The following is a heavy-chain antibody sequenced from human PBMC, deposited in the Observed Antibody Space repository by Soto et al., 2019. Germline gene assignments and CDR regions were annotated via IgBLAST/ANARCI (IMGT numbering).Heavy chain of an antibody. Sequence: GGSLRLSCAASGFTFSSYAMPWGRQAPGKGLEWVAVISYDGSNKYYADSVKGRFTISRDNSKNTLYLQMNSLRAEDTAVYYCAISPLNSSGYYSDYWGQGTLVTVSS. D-gene: IGHD3-22*01. V-gene: IGHV3-30-3*01. CDR2: ISYDGSNK. CDR1: GFTFSSYA. CDR3: AISPLNSSGYYSDY. J-gene: IGHJ4*02.